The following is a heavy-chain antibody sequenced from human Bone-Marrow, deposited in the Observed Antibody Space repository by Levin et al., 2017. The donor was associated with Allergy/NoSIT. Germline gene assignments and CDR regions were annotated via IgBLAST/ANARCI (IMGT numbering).Heavy chain of an antibody. J-gene: IGHJ4*02. Sequence: GGSLRLSCRTSGDTFSSYTIAWVRQAPGQGLEWMGRIIPILDKTNYAQKFQGRVTITADKSTSTAYMELSSLKSEDTAVYFCTRSHRGYYDSSGFNIWGQGTLVTVSS. V-gene: IGHV1-69*02. CDR2: IIPILDKT. CDR3: TRSHRGYYDSSGFNI. CDR1: GDTFSSYT. D-gene: IGHD3-22*01.